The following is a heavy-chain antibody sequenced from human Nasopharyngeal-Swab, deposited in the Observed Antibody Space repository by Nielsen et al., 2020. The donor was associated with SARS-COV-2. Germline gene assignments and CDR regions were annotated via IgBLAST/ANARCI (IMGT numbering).Heavy chain of an antibody. Sequence: SVKVSCKASGGTFSSYAISWVRQAPGQGLEWMGGIIPIFGTANYAQKFQGRVTITADESTSTDYMELSSLRSEDTAVYYCARNFRGYSGYEEDGMDVWGQGTTVTVSS. J-gene: IGHJ6*02. D-gene: IGHD5-12*01. CDR1: GGTFSSYA. CDR2: IIPIFGTA. CDR3: ARNFRGYSGYEEDGMDV. V-gene: IGHV1-69*13.